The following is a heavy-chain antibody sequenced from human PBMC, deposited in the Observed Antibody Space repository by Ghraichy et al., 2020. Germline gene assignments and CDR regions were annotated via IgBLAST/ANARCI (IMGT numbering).Heavy chain of an antibody. Sequence: SETLSLTCTVSGGSISSYYWSWIRQPAGKGLEWIGRIYTSGSTNYNPSLKSRVTMSVDTSKNQFSLKLSSVTAADTAVYYCARGPQSIAAAEYYYGMDVWGQGTTVTVSS. V-gene: IGHV4-4*07. CDR3: ARGPQSIAAAEYYYGMDV. CDR1: GGSISSYY. D-gene: IGHD6-13*01. J-gene: IGHJ6*02. CDR2: IYTSGST.